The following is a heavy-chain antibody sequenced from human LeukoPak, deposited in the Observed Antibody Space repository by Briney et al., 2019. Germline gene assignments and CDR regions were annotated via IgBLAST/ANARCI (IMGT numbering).Heavy chain of an antibody. CDR1: GFTFSSYS. Sequence: GGSLRLSCAASGFTFSSYSMNWVRQAPGKGLEWVSSISSSSSYIYYADSVKGRFTISRDNAKNSLYLQMNSLRAEDTAVYYCARGRRLLLGIYFDYWGQGTLATVSS. CDR3: ARGRRLLLGIYFDY. CDR2: ISSSSSYI. V-gene: IGHV3-21*01. J-gene: IGHJ4*02. D-gene: IGHD2-2*01.